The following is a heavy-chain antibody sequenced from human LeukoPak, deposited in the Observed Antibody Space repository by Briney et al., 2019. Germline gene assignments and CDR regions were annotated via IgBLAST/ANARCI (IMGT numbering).Heavy chain of an antibody. CDR1: GGSISSHY. Sequence: SETLSLTCTVSGGSISSHYWSWIRQPAGKGLEWIGRIYTSGSTNYNPSLKSRVTMSVDTSKNQFSLKLSSVTAADTAVYYCAREGSKLRFLEWLSGYNWFDPWGQGTLVTVSS. J-gene: IGHJ5*02. V-gene: IGHV4-4*07. CDR2: IYTSGST. D-gene: IGHD3-3*01. CDR3: AREGSKLRFLEWLSGYNWFDP.